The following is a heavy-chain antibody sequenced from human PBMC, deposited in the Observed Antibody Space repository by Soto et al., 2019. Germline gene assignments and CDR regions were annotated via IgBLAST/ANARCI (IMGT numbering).Heavy chain of an antibody. V-gene: IGHV3-7*03. CDR1: GFTFSSYW. CDR2: IKQDGSEK. Sequence: GSLRLSCAASGFTFSSYWMSWVRQAPGKGLEWVANIKQDGSEKYYVDSVKGRFTISRDNAKNSLYLQMNSLRAEDTAVYYCARVSQDIVLMVYDIPSYYYGMDVWGQGTTVTVSS. J-gene: IGHJ6*02. CDR3: ARVSQDIVLMVYDIPSYYYGMDV. D-gene: IGHD2-8*01.